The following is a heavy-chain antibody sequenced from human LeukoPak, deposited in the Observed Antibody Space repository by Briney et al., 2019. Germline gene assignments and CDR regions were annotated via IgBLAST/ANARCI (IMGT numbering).Heavy chain of an antibody. CDR1: GYTFTSYD. Sequence: ASVKVSCKASGYTFTSYDINWVRQATGQGLEWMGWMNPNSGNTGYAQKFQGRVTITRNTSISTAYMELSSLRSEDTAVYYCAGGTVGYCSSTSCYQHYYYYYYMDVWGKGTTVTVSS. CDR2: MNPNSGNT. V-gene: IGHV1-8*03. D-gene: IGHD2-2*01. CDR3: AGGTVGYCSSTSCYQHYYYYYYMDV. J-gene: IGHJ6*03.